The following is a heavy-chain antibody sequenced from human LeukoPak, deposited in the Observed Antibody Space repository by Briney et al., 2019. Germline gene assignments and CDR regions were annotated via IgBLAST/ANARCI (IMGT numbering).Heavy chain of an antibody. CDR1: GFTFSSYA. Sequence: GGSLRLSRAASGFTFSSYAMHWVRQAPGKGLEWVAVISYDGSNKYYADSVKGRFTISRDNSKNTLYLQMYSLRAEDTAVYYCARTYSSSPEGYFDYWGQGTLVTVSS. D-gene: IGHD6-6*01. CDR3: ARTYSSSPEGYFDY. J-gene: IGHJ4*02. V-gene: IGHV3-30-3*01. CDR2: ISYDGSNK.